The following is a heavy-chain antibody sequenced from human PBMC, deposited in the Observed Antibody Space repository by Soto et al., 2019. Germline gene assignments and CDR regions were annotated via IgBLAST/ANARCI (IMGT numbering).Heavy chain of an antibody. Sequence: PSETLSLTCTVSGGSISSGDYYWSWIRQPPGKGLEWIGYIYYSGSTYYNPSLKSRVTISVDTSKNQFSLKLSSVTAADTAVYYCARGVAGKPNWFDPWGQGTLVIVSS. CDR2: IYYSGST. CDR3: ARGVAGKPNWFDP. D-gene: IGHD6-19*01. CDR1: GGSISSGDYY. V-gene: IGHV4-30-4*01. J-gene: IGHJ5*02.